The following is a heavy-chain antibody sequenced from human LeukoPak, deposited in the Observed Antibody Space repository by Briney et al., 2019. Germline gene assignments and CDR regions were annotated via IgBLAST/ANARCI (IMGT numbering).Heavy chain of an antibody. CDR1: GFTFSTYS. V-gene: IGHV3-23*01. CDR2: IYPSGDST. Sequence: GGSLRLSCAASGFTFSTYSMTWGRQGPGKGLEWVSSIYPSGDSTFYADSVKGRFTISRDNSKNTLYLQMSSLRTEDTAIYYCAKDVVPDSGWDLDYWGQGTQVTVSS. J-gene: IGHJ4*02. CDR3: AKDVVPDSGWDLDY. D-gene: IGHD6-19*01.